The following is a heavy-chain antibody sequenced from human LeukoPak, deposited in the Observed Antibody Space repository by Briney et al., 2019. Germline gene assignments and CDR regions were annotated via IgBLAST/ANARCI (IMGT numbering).Heavy chain of an antibody. CDR3: AKELSDNYNLFDY. CDR1: GFTFRTYA. V-gene: IGHV3-23*01. CDR2: ISGPGYTT. J-gene: IGHJ4*02. D-gene: IGHD1-1*01. Sequence: SGGSLRLSCAASGFTFRTYAMSWVRQAPGKGLEWVSVISGPGYTTYYADSVKGRLTISRDNSNNMLYLQLSSLRAEDTAVYYCAKELSDNYNLFDYWGQGTLVTVSS.